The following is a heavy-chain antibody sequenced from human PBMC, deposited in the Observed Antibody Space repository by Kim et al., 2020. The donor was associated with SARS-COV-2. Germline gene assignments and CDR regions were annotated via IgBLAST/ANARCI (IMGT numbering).Heavy chain of an antibody. Sequence: SETLSLTCTVSGGSISSYYWSWIRQPPGKGLEWIGYIYYSGSTNYNPSLKSRVTISVDTSKNKFSLKLSSVTAADTAVYYYARVEGEWFDYWGQGTLVTV. CDR2: IYYSGST. J-gene: IGHJ4*02. V-gene: IGHV4-59*01. CDR1: GGSISSYY. CDR3: ARVEGEWFDY. D-gene: IGHD3-3*01.